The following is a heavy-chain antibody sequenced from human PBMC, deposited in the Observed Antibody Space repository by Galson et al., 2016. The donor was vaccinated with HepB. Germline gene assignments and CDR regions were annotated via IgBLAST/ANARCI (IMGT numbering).Heavy chain of an antibody. V-gene: IGHV3-30*04. CDR1: GFIFSIYA. J-gene: IGHJ6*02. Sequence: SLRLSCAASGFIFSIYAMNWVRQAPGKGLEWVAVISYDGSNKYYADSVKGRFTISRDNSKNTLYLQMNSLRAEDTAVYYCARDQNRHYSSGWGYYYYGLDVWGQGTTVTVSS. CDR2: ISYDGSNK. D-gene: IGHD6-19*01. CDR3: ARDQNRHYSSGWGYYYYGLDV.